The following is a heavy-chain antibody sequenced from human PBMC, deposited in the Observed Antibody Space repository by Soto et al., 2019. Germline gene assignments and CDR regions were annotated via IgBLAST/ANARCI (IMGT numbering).Heavy chain of an antibody. CDR1: GSSFSSYG. V-gene: IGHV3-30*03. J-gene: IGHJ4*02. CDR3: XXXXXXXXXXWPFY. D-gene: IGHD3-3*02. CDR2: ISYDGTYK. Sequence: QVQLVESGGGVVQPGRSLRLSCAASGSSFSSYGIHWVRQVPGKGLEWVAVISYDGTYKHYADSVKGRFTFSRDNSKNTVYLQXNXLXXXXXXXXXXXXXXXXXXXXWPFYWGQGTLVTVSS.